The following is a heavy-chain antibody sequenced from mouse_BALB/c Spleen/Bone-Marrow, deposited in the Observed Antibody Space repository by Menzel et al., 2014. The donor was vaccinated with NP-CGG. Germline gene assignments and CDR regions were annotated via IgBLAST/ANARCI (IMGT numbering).Heavy chain of an antibody. D-gene: IGHD1-2*01. CDR3: VRYDGYYYALDY. CDR2: ISYSGST. CDR1: GYSIISDYA. V-gene: IGHV3-2*02. J-gene: IGHJ4*01. Sequence: EVQLVESGPGLVKPSQSLSFTCTVIGYSIISDYAWYWVRQFPGNTLEWMAYISYSGSTTFNPSFKSRVAITRDTSNNQIFLHMKSVTIEDTATYCCVRYDGYYYALDYWGQGTSVTVSS.